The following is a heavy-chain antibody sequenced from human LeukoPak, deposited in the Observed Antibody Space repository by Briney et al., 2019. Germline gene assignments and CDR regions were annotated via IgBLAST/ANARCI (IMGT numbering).Heavy chain of an antibody. CDR2: INPSGGST. CDR1: GYTFTSYY. D-gene: IGHD3-9*01. V-gene: IGHV1-46*01. Sequence: ASVKVSCKASGYTFTSYYMHWVRQAPGQGLEWIRIINPSGGSTSYAQKFQGRVTMTRDTSTSTVYMELSSLRSEDTAVYYCASGPEASYDILTGYSYFYYYYMDVWGKGTTVTVSS. CDR3: ASGPEASYDILTGYSYFYYYYMDV. J-gene: IGHJ6*03.